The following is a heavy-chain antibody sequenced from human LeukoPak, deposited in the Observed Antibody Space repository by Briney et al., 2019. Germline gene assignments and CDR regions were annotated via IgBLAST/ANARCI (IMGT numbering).Heavy chain of an antibody. D-gene: IGHD3-16*01. CDR3: AKVATLTYFDP. Sequence: GGSLRLCCAAPAFTFSSSVIGSVPRAPAKVLGWVSANDGSRKSTYYADSVKGRFTISRDNSKNTLYLQLTSLRLDDTALYYCAKVATLTYFDPWGQGSLVTVSS. CDR1: AFTFSSSV. CDR2: NDGSRKST. V-gene: IGHV3-23*01. J-gene: IGHJ4*02.